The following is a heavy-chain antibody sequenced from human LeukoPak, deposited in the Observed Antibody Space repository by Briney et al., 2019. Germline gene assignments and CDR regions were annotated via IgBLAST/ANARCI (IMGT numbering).Heavy chain of an antibody. Sequence: PGGSLRLSCAASGFTFSNAWMSWFRQAPGKGLEWVSIIYDNNSTYYADSVKGRFTISRGNSKNTLYLQMNSLRAEDTAVYYCARRLDYSAGTFDYWGQGTLVTVSP. D-gene: IGHD3-16*01. CDR3: ARRLDYSAGTFDY. J-gene: IGHJ4*02. V-gene: IGHV3-53*01. CDR2: IYDNNST. CDR1: GFTFSNAW.